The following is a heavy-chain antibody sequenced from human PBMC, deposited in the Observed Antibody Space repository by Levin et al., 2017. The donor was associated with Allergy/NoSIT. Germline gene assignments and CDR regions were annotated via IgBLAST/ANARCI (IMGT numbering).Heavy chain of an antibody. V-gene: IGHV4-31*03. J-gene: IGHJ4*02. D-gene: IGHD2-15*01. Sequence: LRLSCTVSGGSISSGTYYWSWIRQHPGKGLEWIGYIYYSGSTYYNPSLKSRVTISVDTSKNQFSLKLSSLTAADTAVYYCARESRGCSSGGSCRRVDFWGQGTLVTVSS. CDR1: GGSISSGTYY. CDR3: ARESRGCSSGGSCRRVDF. CDR2: IYYSGST.